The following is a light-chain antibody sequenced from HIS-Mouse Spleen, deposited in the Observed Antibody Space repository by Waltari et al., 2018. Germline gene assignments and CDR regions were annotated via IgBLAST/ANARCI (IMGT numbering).Light chain of an antibody. CDR2: EDS. CDR1: ALPKKY. V-gene: IGLV3-10*01. CDR3: YSTDSSGNHRV. Sequence: SYELTQPPSVSVSPGQTARITCSGDALPKKYAYWYQQKSGQAPVLVIYEDSKRPPGISEEFSGCSSGTMATVNISGAQVEDEADYYCYSTDSSGNHRVFGGGTKLTVL. J-gene: IGLJ2*01.